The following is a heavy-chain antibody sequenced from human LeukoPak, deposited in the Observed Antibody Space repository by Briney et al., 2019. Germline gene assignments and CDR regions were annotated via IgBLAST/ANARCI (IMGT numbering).Heavy chain of an antibody. CDR2: INPNSGGT. J-gene: IGHJ6*02. D-gene: IGHD6-13*01. V-gene: IGHV1-2*04. CDR3: ARDLGPKRAAAGTHPDIDLAYGMDV. Sequence: GASVKVSCKASGYTFTGYYMHWVRQAPGQELEWMGWINPNSGGTNYAQKFQGWVTMTRDTSISTAYMELSRLRSDDTAVYYCARDLGPKRAAAGTHPDIDLAYGMDVWGQGTTVTVSS. CDR1: GYTFTGYY.